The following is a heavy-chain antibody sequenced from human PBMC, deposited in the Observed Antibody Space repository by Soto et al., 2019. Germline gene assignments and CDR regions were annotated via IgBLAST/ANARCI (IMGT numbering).Heavy chain of an antibody. D-gene: IGHD4-17*01. CDR2: IWYGGSNK. V-gene: IGHV3-33*01. CDR3: ASAVS. CDR1: GFIFSSYG. J-gene: IGHJ4*02. Sequence: PVGSLRLSCAASGFIFSSYGMHWVRQAPGKGLEWVGVIWYGGSNKYYGDSVKGRFTISRDNSKNTLYLQMNSLRVEDMAVYYCASAVSWGQGTLVTVSS.